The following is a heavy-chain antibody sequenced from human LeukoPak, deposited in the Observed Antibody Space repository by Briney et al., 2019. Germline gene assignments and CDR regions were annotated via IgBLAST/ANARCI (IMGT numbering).Heavy chain of an antibody. V-gene: IGHV4-39*01. D-gene: IGHD2-8*02. CDR2: SYYSGIR. Sequence: TSETLSLTCTVSGDSIGSSSYYWGWIPQPPGKGLQWTVSSYYSGIRYYNPSLNSLVTIPVDTSKNQFSLKLSSVAAAETAVYYCARTGLLNWFDPWGQGTLVTVSS. J-gene: IGHJ5*02. CDR1: GDSIGSSSYY. CDR3: ARTGLLNWFDP.